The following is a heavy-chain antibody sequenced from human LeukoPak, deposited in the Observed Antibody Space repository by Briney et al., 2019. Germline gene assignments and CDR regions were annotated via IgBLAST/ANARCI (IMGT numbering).Heavy chain of an antibody. J-gene: IGHJ4*02. CDR2: IYPGDSDT. Sequence: GEPLKISCKGSGYIFTNYWIGWVRKMPGKGLEWMGIIYPGDSDTRYSPSFQGQVTISADKSISTAYLQWSSLKASDTAMYYCARLRDTSMVMDFDYWGQGTLVTVSS. CDR1: GYIFTNYW. V-gene: IGHV5-51*01. D-gene: IGHD5-18*01. CDR3: ARLRDTSMVMDFDY.